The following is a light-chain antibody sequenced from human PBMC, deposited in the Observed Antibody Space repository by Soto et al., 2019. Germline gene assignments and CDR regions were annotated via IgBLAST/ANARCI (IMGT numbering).Light chain of an antibody. CDR2: AAS. J-gene: IGKJ1*01. Sequence: DIEMTQSPSSLSASVGETITITCRASQSISSSLNWFQHSPGQPPKLLLFAASNLHAGVPPRFSGSGSGTSFSLTILSLQPEDFATYYCQQSFNLPRTFGPGTRVEFK. CDR1: QSISSS. V-gene: IGKV1-39*01. CDR3: QQSFNLPRT.